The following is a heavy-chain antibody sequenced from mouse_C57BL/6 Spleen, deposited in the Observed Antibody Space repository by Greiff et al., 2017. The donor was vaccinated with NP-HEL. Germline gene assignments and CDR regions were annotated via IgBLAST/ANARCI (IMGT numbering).Heavy chain of an antibody. V-gene: IGHV5-4*01. CDR2: ISDGGSYT. CDR1: GFTFSSYA. J-gene: IGHJ3*01. D-gene: IGHD2-4*01. Sequence: EVMLVESGGGLVKPGGSLKLSCAASGFTFSSYAMSWVRQTPEKRLEWVATISDGGSYTYYPDNVKGRFTISRDNAKNNLYLQMSHLKSEDTAMYYCARDNDLFAYWGQGTLVTVSA. CDR3: ARDNDLFAY.